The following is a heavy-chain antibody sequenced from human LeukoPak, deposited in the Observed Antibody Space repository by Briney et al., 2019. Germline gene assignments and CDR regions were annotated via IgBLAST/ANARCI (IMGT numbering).Heavy chain of an antibody. CDR2: IYYSGST. CDR1: GGSISSSSYY. Sequence: SETLSLTCTVSGGSISSSSYYWGWIRQPPGKGLEWIGSIYYSGSTYYNPSLKSRVTISVDTSKNQFSLKLSSVTAADTAVYYCARQLIVDEYSQHWGQGTLVTVSS. CDR3: ARQLIVDEYSQH. J-gene: IGHJ1*01. D-gene: IGHD3-22*01. V-gene: IGHV4-39*01.